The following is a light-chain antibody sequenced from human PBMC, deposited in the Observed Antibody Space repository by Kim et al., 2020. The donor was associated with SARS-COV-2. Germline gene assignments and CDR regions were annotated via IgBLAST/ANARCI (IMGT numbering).Light chain of an antibody. Sequence: AAPGQTASITCSGGNLGDKYACWYQQLPGPSPVLVIYRDSKRPSGVPERFSGSNSGNTATLTISGTQAMDEADYYCPAWDSSTVVFGGGTQLTVL. J-gene: IGLJ2*01. CDR2: RDS. CDR3: PAWDSSTVV. V-gene: IGLV3-1*01. CDR1: NLGDKY.